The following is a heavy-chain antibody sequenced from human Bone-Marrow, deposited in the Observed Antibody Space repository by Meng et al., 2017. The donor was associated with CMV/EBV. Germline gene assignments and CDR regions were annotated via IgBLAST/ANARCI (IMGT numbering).Heavy chain of an antibody. J-gene: IGHJ5*02. Sequence: CTASGYTFTGYYLRWVRRAHGQGLEWMGWINPNSGATNYAQVFRGRVTMTRDTSISTAYMELSRLTSDDTAVYYCATAMTAAGAFDPWGQGTLVTVSS. CDR2: INPNSGAT. V-gene: IGHV1-2*02. CDR3: ATAMTAAGAFDP. D-gene: IGHD6-13*01. CDR1: GYTFTGYY.